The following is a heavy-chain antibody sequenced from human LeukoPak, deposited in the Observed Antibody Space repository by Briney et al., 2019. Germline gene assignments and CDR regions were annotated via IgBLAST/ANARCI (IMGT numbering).Heavy chain of an antibody. D-gene: IGHD5-12*01. Sequence: PGRSLRLSCAASGFTFSSYGMHWVRQAPGKGLEWVAVISYDGSNKYYADSVKGRFIISRDNSKNTLYLQMNSLRAEDTAVYYCAKAGYEAYYYGMDVWGQGTTVTVSS. CDR2: ISYDGSNK. CDR3: AKAGYEAYYYGMDV. CDR1: GFTFSSYG. V-gene: IGHV3-30*18. J-gene: IGHJ6*02.